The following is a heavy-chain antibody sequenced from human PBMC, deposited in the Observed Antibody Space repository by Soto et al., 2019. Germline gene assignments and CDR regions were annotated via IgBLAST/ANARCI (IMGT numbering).Heavy chain of an antibody. Sequence: ASVKVSCKASGYTFTSYYMHWVRQPPGQGLEWMGIINPRGGSTSYAQKFQGRVTMTRDTSTSTVYMELSSLRSEDTAVYYCARDFTDYDSSGYYLDWFDPWGQGTLVTVSS. V-gene: IGHV1-46*01. J-gene: IGHJ5*02. D-gene: IGHD3-22*01. CDR2: INPRGGST. CDR1: GYTFTSYY. CDR3: ARDFTDYDSSGYYLDWFDP.